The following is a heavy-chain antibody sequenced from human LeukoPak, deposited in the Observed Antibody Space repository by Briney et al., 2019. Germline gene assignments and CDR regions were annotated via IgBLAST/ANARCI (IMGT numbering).Heavy chain of an antibody. V-gene: IGHV3-48*01. J-gene: IGHJ4*02. CDR1: GFTFTTYW. CDR3: AREGQGLDY. CDR2: ISSSSSTI. Sequence: GGSLRLSCAASGFTFTTYWMTWVRQAPGKGLEWVSYISSSSSTIYYADSVRGRFTISRDNAKNSLFLQMNSLRAEDTAVYYCAREGQGLDYWGQGTLVTVSS.